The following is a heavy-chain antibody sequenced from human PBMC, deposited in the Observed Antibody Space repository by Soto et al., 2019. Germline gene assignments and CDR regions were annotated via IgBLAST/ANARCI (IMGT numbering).Heavy chain of an antibody. CDR2: MSPNRGAT. CDR1: GYTFTSYD. V-gene: IGHV1-8*01. Sequence: QVQLVQSGAEVTKPGASVKVSCKASGYTFTSYDIYWVRQATGQGLEWMGWMSPNRGATGYALKFQGRVPVSRGTAIGTVYIALCNQRTEDKEIYYCARGVDNGADGWGQGSTVTVYS. J-gene: IGHJ6*02. D-gene: IGHD2-8*01. CDR3: ARGVDNGADG.